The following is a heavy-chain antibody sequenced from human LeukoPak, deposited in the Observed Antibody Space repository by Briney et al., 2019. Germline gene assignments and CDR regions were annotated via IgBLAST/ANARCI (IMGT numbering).Heavy chain of an antibody. Sequence: GASVKVSCKASGGTFSSYAISWVRQAPGQGLEWMGGIIPIFGTANYAQKFQGRVTITADESTSTAYMELSSLRSEDTAVYYCAGPIVVVPAAISSYYYMDVWGEGTTVTVSS. CDR2: IIPIFGTA. CDR3: AGPIVVVPAAISSYYYMDV. V-gene: IGHV1-69*13. CDR1: GGTFSSYA. J-gene: IGHJ6*03. D-gene: IGHD2-2*01.